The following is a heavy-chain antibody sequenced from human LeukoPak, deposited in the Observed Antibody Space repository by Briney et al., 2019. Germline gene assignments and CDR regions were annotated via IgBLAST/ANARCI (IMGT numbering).Heavy chain of an antibody. V-gene: IGHV3-30-3*01. Sequence: GGSLRLSCAASGFTFSSYAMHWVRQAPGKGLEWVAVISYDGSNKYYADSVKGRFTISRDNSKNTLYLQMNSLRAEDTAVYYCASPGRQLGAFDIWGQGTMVTVSS. CDR1: GFTFSSYA. CDR2: ISYDGSNK. D-gene: IGHD6-13*01. J-gene: IGHJ3*02. CDR3: ASPGRQLGAFDI.